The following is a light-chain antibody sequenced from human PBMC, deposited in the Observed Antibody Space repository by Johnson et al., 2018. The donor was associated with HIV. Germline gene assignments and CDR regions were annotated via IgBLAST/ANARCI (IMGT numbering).Light chain of an antibody. CDR3: GTWDSSLSAA. V-gene: IGLV1-51*02. CDR1: SSNIGNNY. J-gene: IGLJ1*01. CDR2: ENN. Sequence: QPALTQPPSVSAAPGQKVTISCSGSSSNIGNNYVSWYQQFPGTAPKLLIYENNKRPSGIPDRFSGSKSGTSATLGITGLQTGDEADYYCGTWDSSLSAAFGTGTKVTVL.